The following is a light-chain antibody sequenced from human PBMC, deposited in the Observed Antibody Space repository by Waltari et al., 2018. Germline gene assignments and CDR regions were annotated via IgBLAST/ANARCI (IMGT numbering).Light chain of an antibody. J-gene: IGLJ2*01. Sequence: SSELTQPPSLSVSPGQTARITCSGDALPNQNTYWYQQKSGQAPLLMIYKDNQRPSGVPDRFTGSKSGTTVTLTVSGVQAEDEADYYCQSADSSGTLKWFFGGGTKLTVL. CDR3: QSADSSGTLKWF. CDR1: ALPNQN. CDR2: KDN. V-gene: IGLV3-25*03.